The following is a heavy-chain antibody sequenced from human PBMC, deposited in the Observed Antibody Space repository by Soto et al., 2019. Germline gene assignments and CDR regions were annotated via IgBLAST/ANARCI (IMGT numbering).Heavy chain of an antibody. Sequence: ASAKVSCRASCCTFTSWGIVWVGQAAGQGLEWMGWISAYNGNTNYAQKLQGRVTMTTDTSTSTAYMELRSLRSDDTAVYYCARVSYYYDRSTFDPWGQGTLVNVSS. J-gene: IGHJ5*02. D-gene: IGHD3-22*01. CDR3: ARVSYYYDRSTFDP. CDR2: ISAYNGNT. CDR1: CCTFTSWG. V-gene: IGHV1-18*01.